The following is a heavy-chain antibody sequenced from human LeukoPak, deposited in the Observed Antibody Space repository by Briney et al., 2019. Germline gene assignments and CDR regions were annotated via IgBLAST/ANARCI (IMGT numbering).Heavy chain of an antibody. D-gene: IGHD1-14*01. CDR3: ARALTPAPRIGPDPTGMDV. CDR1: GGTFSSYA. CDR2: IIPIFGTA. J-gene: IGHJ6*04. V-gene: IGHV1-69*06. Sequence: ASVKASCKASGGTFSSYAISWVRQAPGQGLEWMGGIIPIFGTANYAQKFQGRVTITADKSTSTAYMELSSLRSEDTAVYYCARALTPAPRIGPDPTGMDVWGKGTTVTVSS.